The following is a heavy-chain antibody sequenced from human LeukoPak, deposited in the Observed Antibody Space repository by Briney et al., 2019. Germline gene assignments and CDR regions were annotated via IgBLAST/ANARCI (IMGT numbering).Heavy chain of an antibody. D-gene: IGHD3-22*01. CDR2: ISAYNGNT. Sequence: GASVKVSCKASGYTFTSYGISWVRQAPGQGLEWMGWISAYNGNTNYAQKLQGRVTMTTDTSTSTAYMELRSLRSDDTAVYCCARVRGGVYYYDSSGYRTTIDYWGQGTLVTVSS. CDR1: GYTFTSYG. V-gene: IGHV1-18*01. J-gene: IGHJ4*02. CDR3: ARVRGGVYYYDSSGYRTTIDY.